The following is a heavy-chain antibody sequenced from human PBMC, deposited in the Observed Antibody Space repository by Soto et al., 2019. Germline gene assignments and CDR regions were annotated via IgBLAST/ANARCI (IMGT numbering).Heavy chain of an antibody. V-gene: IGHV4-61*01. Sequence: PSETLSLTCTVSGGSVSSGSYYWSWIRQPPGKGLEWIGYIYYSGSTNYNPSLKSRVTISVDTSKNQFSLKLSSVTAADTAVYYCARAGNGIMAGNWFDPWGQGTLVTVSS. CDR3: ARAGNGIMAGNWFDP. CDR2: IYYSGST. CDR1: GGSVSSGSYY. D-gene: IGHD3-16*01. J-gene: IGHJ5*02.